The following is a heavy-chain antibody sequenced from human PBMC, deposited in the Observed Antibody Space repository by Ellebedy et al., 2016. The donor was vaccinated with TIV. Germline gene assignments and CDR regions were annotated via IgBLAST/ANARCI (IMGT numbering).Heavy chain of an antibody. CDR1: NGSFTHYF. D-gene: IGHD2-21*02. J-gene: IGHJ4*02. CDR2: IIASGTT. Sequence: MPSETLSLTCAVYNGSFTHYFWSWVRQPPGKGLEWIGEIIASGTTNNNPSLKNRVTISVDTPKRQFSLRLTSVTAADTAVYYCARTDPWQPIDDWGQGILVSVSS. CDR3: ARTDPWQPIDD. V-gene: IGHV4-34*12.